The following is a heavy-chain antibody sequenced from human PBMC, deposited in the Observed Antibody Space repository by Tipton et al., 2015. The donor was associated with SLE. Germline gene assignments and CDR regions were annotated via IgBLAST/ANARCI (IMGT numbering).Heavy chain of an antibody. CDR1: GGSISSGSYY. CDR2: IYTSGST. Sequence: LRLSCTVSGGSISSGSYYWSWIRQPAGKGLEWIGRIYTSGSTNYNPSLKSRVTISVDTSKNQFSLKRSSVTAADTAVYYCARDVWQWLDYWGQGTLVTVSS. V-gene: IGHV4-61*02. D-gene: IGHD6-19*01. J-gene: IGHJ4*02. CDR3: ARDVWQWLDY.